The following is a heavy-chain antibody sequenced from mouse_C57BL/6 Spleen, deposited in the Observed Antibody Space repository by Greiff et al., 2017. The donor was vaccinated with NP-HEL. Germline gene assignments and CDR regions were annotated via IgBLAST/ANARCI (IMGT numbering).Heavy chain of an antibody. CDR1: GFTFSSYA. V-gene: IGHV5-4*01. J-gene: IGHJ2*01. CDR2: ISDGGSYT. Sequence: DVKLVESGGGLVKPGGSLKLSCAASGFTFSSYAMSWVRQTPEKRLEWVATISDGGSYTYYPDNVKGRFTISRDNAKNNLYLQMSHLKSEDTAMYYCAREAVILRSLDYWGQGTTLTVSS. CDR3: AREAVILRSLDY. D-gene: IGHD2-1*01.